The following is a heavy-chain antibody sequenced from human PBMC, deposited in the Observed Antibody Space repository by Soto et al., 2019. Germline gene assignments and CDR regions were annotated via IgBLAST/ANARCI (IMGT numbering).Heavy chain of an antibody. J-gene: IGHJ4*02. V-gene: IGHV3-53*01. CDR1: GFTVSSSY. D-gene: IGHD3-22*01. CDR2: IYSGGST. Sequence: GGSLRLSCAASGFTVSSSYMSWVRQAPGQGLEWVLVIYSGGSTYYADSVKGRFTISRDNSKNTLYLQMNSLRAEDTAVYYCARAPGSSGYSDYFDYWGQGTLVTVAS. CDR3: ARAPGSSGYSDYFDY.